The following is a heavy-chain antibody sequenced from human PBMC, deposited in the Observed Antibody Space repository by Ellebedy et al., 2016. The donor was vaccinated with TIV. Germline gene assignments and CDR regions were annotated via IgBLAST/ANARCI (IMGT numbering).Heavy chain of an antibody. V-gene: IGHV1-2*02. CDR3: ARDFSNWNYVVTSHYYFDY. J-gene: IGHJ4*02. Sequence: ASVKVSXXASGYTFTGYYMHWVRQAPGQGLEWMGWINPNSGGTNYAQKFQGRVTMTRDTSISTAYMELSRLRSDDTAVYYCARDFSNWNYVVTSHYYFDYWGQGTLVTVSS. CDR1: GYTFTGYY. CDR2: INPNSGGT. D-gene: IGHD1-7*01.